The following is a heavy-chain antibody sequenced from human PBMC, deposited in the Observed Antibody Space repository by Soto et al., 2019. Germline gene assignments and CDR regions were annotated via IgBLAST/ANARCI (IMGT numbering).Heavy chain of an antibody. Sequence: QVKLVESGGGLVKPGGSLRLSCAASGFTFSDYYMSWIRQAPGKGLEWVSYISSSGGAIYHADSVKGRFTISRDNAKNSLYLQMNSLRAEDTAVYACARIHRGYSSGPIDYWGQGTLVTVSS. CDR3: ARIHRGYSSGPIDY. V-gene: IGHV3-11*01. J-gene: IGHJ4*02. D-gene: IGHD5-18*01. CDR2: ISSSGGAI. CDR1: GFTFSDYY.